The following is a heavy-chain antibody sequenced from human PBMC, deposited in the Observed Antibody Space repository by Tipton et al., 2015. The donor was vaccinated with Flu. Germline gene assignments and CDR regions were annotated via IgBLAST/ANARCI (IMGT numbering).Heavy chain of an antibody. D-gene: IGHD3-10*01. Sequence: TLSLTCSVSGGSISSYDWNWIRQPAGKGLEWIGRFSNGGETKYNPSLKSRATMSLDTSKNQVSLRLSSVTAEDTAVYYCARDRWFGYLDYMDVWGKGTTVSVSS. V-gene: IGHV4-4*07. CDR1: GGSISSYD. J-gene: IGHJ6*03. CDR3: ARDRWFGYLDYMDV. CDR2: FSNGGET.